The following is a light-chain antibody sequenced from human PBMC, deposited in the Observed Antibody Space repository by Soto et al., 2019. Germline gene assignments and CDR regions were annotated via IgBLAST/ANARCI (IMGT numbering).Light chain of an antibody. CDR1: RSVSSN. Sequence: EIVMTQSPATLSVSPGERATLSCGTSRSVSSNFAWYQQKPGQAPRLLIYGASSRATGVPDRITGSGSGTDFTLSISRLENEDFAVYYGQQYGGSTRTFGQGTKVDIK. J-gene: IGKJ1*01. CDR2: GAS. V-gene: IGKV3-20*01. CDR3: QQYGGSTRT.